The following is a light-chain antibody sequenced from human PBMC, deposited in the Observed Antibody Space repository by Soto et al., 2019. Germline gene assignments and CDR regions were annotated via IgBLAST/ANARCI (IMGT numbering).Light chain of an antibody. CDR1: QSVSSSY. J-gene: IGKJ2*01. CDR2: GAS. CDR3: QQYGSSPLYT. V-gene: IGKV3-20*01. Sequence: EIVLTQSPGTLSLSPGERATLSCRASQSVSSSYLAWYQQKPGQAPRLLIYGASSRATGIPDRFSGSGSGTDFTLTISRLEPEDFEVYSCQQYGSSPLYTFGQATKVDIK.